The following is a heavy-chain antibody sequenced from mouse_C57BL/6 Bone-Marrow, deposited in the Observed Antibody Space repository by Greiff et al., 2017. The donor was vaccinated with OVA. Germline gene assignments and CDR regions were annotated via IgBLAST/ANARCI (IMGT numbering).Heavy chain of an antibody. V-gene: IGHV1-81*01. D-gene: IGHD2-1*01. CDR3: ARRRYYGNYDAMDY. CDR1: GYTFTSYG. CDR2: IYPRSGNT. Sequence: QVQLQQSGAELARPGASVKLSCTASGYTFTSYGISWVKQRTGQGLEWIGEIYPRSGNTYYNEKFKGKATLTADKSSSTAYMELRSLTSEDSAVYVGARRRYYGNYDAMDYWGQGTAVTVSS. J-gene: IGHJ4*01.